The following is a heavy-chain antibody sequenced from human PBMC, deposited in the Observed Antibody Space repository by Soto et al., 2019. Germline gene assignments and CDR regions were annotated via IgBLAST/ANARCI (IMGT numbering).Heavy chain of an antibody. J-gene: IGHJ2*01. CDR3: ARPLWIDDYNWGYFVL. Sequence: QVQLVESGGGVVQPGRSLRLSCAASGFTFSSYAMHWVHQAPGKGLEWVAVISYDGSNKFYADSVKGRFTISRDNSKNTLYLQMNSLRAEDTAVYYCARPLWIDDYNWGYFVLWGRGTLVTDSS. D-gene: IGHD4-4*01. CDR2: ISYDGSNK. CDR1: GFTFSSYA. V-gene: IGHV3-30-3*01.